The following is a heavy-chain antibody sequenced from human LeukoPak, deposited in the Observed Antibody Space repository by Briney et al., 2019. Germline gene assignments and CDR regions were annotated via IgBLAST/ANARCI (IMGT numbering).Heavy chain of an antibody. CDR3: ARDREGYEWAIDY. CDR2: INPYNGKT. CDR1: GYTFINYG. V-gene: IGHV1-18*04. D-gene: IGHD5-12*01. J-gene: IGHJ4*02. Sequence: GASVKVSCKTSGYTFINYGLSWVRQAPGQGLEWMGWINPYNGKTEYAQNYQGRVTMTTDTATNTAYMELKSLRSDDTAVYYCARDREGYEWAIDYWGQGTLVTVSS.